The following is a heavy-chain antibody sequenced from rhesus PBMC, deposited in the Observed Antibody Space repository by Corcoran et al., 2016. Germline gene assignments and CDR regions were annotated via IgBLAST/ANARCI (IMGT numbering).Heavy chain of an antibody. V-gene: IGHV4-165*01. J-gene: IGHJ4*01. D-gene: IGHD1-1-1*01. CDR2: IVGSRGST. Sequence: QVQLQESGPGLVKPSETLSLTCAVSGGSFSGYYWGWIRQPPGKGREWIGYIVGSRGSTDYHPSLKSRVTISTDTSKNQFSLKLSSVTAADTAVYYCARGYLYRTYFDYWGQGVLVTVSS. CDR1: GGSFSGYY. CDR3: ARGYLYRTYFDY.